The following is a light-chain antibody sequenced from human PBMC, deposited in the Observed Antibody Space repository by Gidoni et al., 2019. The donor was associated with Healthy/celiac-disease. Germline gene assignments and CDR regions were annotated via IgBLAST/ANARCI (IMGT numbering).Light chain of an antibody. Sequence: IQMTQSPSSLSASVGDRVTITCQASQDISNSLNWYQQKPGKAPKLLIYDASNLETGVPSRFSGSGSGTAFTFTILSLQPEDIATYYCQQYDTLPPTFGGGTKVEIK. J-gene: IGKJ4*01. CDR1: QDISNS. CDR3: QQYDTLPPT. V-gene: IGKV1-33*01. CDR2: DAS.